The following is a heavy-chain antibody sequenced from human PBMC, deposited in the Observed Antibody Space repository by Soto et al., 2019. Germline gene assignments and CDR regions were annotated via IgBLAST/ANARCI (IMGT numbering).Heavy chain of an antibody. J-gene: IGHJ6*02. CDR1: GGSISSYN. D-gene: IGHD3-16*01. V-gene: IGHV4-4*07. Sequence: SPTLSLTCIVSGGSISSYNWQWTRQPPGKGLEWIGRFYPSGKTTYNPSLQSRLTMSADTSRNKFSLNLTSVTAADTAVYYCARCGLDYGMDVWGQGTTVTVSS. CDR2: FYPSGKT. CDR3: ARCGLDYGMDV.